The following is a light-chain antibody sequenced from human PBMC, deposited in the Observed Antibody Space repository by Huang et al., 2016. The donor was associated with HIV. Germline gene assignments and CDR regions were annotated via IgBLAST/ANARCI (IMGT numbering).Light chain of an antibody. CDR3: QQYDSYWT. CDR2: KAS. CDR1: QSINN. Sequence: DVQMTQSPSTLSAYVGDRITITCRASQSINNLAWYQQKAGKAPDLLIYKASTRDSGVPSRFSGSGSGTTFTLTISNLQPDDFATYYCQQYDSYWTFGQGTKVE. V-gene: IGKV1-5*03. J-gene: IGKJ1*01.